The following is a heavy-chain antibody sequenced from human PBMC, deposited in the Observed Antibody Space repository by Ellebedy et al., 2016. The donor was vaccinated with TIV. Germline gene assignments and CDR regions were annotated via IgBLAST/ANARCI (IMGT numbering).Heavy chain of an antibody. CDR1: GYTFTSYG. CDR3: ARGGNYYTSSGDYRYYFDY. V-gene: IGHV1-18*01. D-gene: IGHD2-21*02. CDR2: ISWYNGNT. J-gene: IGHJ4*02. Sequence: AASVKVSCKASGYTFTSYGINWVRQAPGQGLEWMGCISWYNGNTKYGQKFQGRLTMTTDTSTSTAYMELRSLRPDDTAVYFCARGGNYYTSSGDYRYYFDYWGQGTLVTVSS.